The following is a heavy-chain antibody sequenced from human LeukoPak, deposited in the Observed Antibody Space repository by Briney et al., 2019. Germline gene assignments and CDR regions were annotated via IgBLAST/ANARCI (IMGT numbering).Heavy chain of an antibody. D-gene: IGHD5-18*01. CDR2: IYYSGST. CDR1: GGSISSYY. CDR3: ARTTDGGYTYDYFYYYYMDV. Sequence: SETLSLTCTVSGGSISSYYWSWIRQPPGKGLEWIGYIYYSGSTNYNPSLKSRVTISVDMSKNQFSLKLSSVTAADTAVYYCARTTDGGYTYDYFYYYYMDVWGKGTTVTISS. V-gene: IGHV4-59*01. J-gene: IGHJ6*03.